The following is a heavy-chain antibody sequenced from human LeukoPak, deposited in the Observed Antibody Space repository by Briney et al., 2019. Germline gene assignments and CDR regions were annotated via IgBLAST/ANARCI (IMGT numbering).Heavy chain of an antibody. CDR2: INPNSGGT. CDR3: ARRHYGDYDDY. Sequence: GASVKVSGKASGYTFTGYYMHWVRQAPGQGLEWMGRINPNSGGTNYAQKFQGRVTMTRDTAISTGYMELSRLRSDDTAVYYCARRHYGDYDDYWGQGTLVTVSS. CDR1: GYTFTGYY. J-gene: IGHJ4*02. D-gene: IGHD4-17*01. V-gene: IGHV1-2*06.